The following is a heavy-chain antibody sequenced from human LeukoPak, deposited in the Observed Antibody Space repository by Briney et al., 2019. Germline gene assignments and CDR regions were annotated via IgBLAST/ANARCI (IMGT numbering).Heavy chain of an antibody. J-gene: IGHJ5*02. V-gene: IGHV1-46*01. CDR2: ISPSGGST. D-gene: IGHD2-8*01. CDR1: GYTFTSYY. CDR3: AGGPAGVQTFDP. Sequence: ASVKVSCKASGYTFTSYYMHWVRQAPGQGLEWMGIISPSGGSTSYAQKFQGRVTMTRDTSTSTVYMEVSSLRSEDTAVYYCAGGPAGVQTFDPWGQGTLVTVSS.